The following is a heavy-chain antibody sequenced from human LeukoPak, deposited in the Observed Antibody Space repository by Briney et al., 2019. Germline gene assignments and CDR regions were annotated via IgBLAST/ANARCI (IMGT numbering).Heavy chain of an antibody. CDR2: INHSGST. CDR1: GGSFSGYY. J-gene: IGHJ6*04. Sequence: SETLSLTCAVYGGSFSGYYWSWIRQPPGKGLEWIGEINHSGSTNYNPSLKSRVTISVDTSKNQFSLKLSSVTAADTAVYYCAKGFYCSSTSCWSGMDVWGKGTTVTVSS. CDR3: AKGFYCSSTSCWSGMDV. V-gene: IGHV4-34*01. D-gene: IGHD2-2*01.